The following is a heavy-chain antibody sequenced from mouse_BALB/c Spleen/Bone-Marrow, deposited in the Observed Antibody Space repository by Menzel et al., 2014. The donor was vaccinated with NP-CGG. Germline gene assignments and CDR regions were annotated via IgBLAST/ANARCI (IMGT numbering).Heavy chain of an antibody. J-gene: IGHJ3*01. D-gene: IGHD1-1*01. CDR3: ARHGSSYVRFAY. CDR1: GYTFTDYH. CDR2: INPCNDYT. Sequence: EVQLVESGAELVRPGASVKISCKAFGYTFTDYHINWVKQRPGQGLDWIGYINPCNDYTNYNQKFKGKATLIVDKSSSTAYMELSSLTSEDSAVFYCARHGSSYVRFAYWGQGTLVTISA. V-gene: IGHV1S45*01.